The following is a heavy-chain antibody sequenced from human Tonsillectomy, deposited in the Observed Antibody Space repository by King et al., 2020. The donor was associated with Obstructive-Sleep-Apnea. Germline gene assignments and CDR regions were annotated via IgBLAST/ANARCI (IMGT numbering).Heavy chain of an antibody. D-gene: IGHD1-26*01. V-gene: IGHV3-21*01. CDR3: ARGGSYYYFDY. CDR1: GFIFREYS. J-gene: IGHJ4*02. CDR2: LSSSSSYI. Sequence: QLVQSGGGLVKPGGSLRLSCAASGFIFREYSMKWVRQTPGKGLEGVSSLSSSSSYIYHANSMNGRVPISRDNAKNSLYLQMNSLRAEDTAVYYCARGGSYYYFDYWGQGTLVTVSS.